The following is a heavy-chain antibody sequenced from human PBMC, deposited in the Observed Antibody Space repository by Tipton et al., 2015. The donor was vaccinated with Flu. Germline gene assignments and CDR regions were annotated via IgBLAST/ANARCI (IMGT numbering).Heavy chain of an antibody. Sequence: LRLSCTVSGGSISSYYWSWIRQPPGKGLEWIGYIYYSGSTNYNPSLKSRVTIAVDTSKNQFSLKLSSVTAADTAVYYCARVALRSDYYGSGTIPRYFAFDIWGKGTMGTVSS. D-gene: IGHD3-10*01. J-gene: IGHJ3*02. CDR3: ARVALRSDYYGSGTIPRYFAFDI. CDR2: IYYSGST. V-gene: IGHV4-59*01. CDR1: GGSISSYY.